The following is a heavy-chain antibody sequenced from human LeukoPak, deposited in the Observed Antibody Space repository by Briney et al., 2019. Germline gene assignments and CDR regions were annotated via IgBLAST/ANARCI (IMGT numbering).Heavy chain of an antibody. CDR3: ARGKASGVTMKSFDY. Sequence: GGSLRLSCAASGFTFSSYVMHWVRQAPGKGLEWVAFISYDGSNKYYADSVKGRFTISRDNSKNTLYLQMNSLRTEDTAVYYCARGKASGVTMKSFDYWGQGTLVTVSS. CDR2: ISYDGSNK. CDR1: GFTFSSYV. V-gene: IGHV3-30-3*01. J-gene: IGHJ4*02. D-gene: IGHD4-17*01.